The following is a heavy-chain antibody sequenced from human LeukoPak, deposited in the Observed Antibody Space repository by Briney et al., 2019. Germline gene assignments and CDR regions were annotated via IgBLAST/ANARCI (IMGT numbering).Heavy chain of an antibody. CDR2: ISYDGSNK. V-gene: IGHV3-30-3*01. D-gene: IGHD2-15*01. Sequence: TGGSLRLSCAASGFTFSSYAMHWVRQAPGKGLEWVAVISYDGSNKYYADSVKGRFTISRDNAKNSLLLQMNSLRAEDTALYYCARGYSRAALDIWGQGTMVTVSS. CDR3: ARGYSRAALDI. CDR1: GFTFSSYA. J-gene: IGHJ3*02.